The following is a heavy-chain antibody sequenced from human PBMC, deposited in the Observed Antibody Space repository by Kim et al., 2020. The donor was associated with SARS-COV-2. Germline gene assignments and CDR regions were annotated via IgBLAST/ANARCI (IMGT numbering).Heavy chain of an antibody. CDR2: ISYDGSNK. V-gene: IGHV3-30*03. Sequence: GGSLRLSCAASGFTFSSYGMHWVRQAPGKGLEWVAVISYDGSNKYYADSVKGRFTISRDNSKNTLYLQMNSLRAEDTAVYYCARPYGGNYYYYGMDVWC. CDR1: GFTFSSYG. J-gene: IGHJ6*02. D-gene: IGHD4-17*01. CDR3: ARPYGGNYYYYGMDV.